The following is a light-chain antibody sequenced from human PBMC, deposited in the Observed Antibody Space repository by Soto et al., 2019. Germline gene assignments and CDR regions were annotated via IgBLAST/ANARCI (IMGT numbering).Light chain of an antibody. CDR3: QQYKSYPLT. V-gene: IGKV2-28*01. J-gene: IGKJ4*01. CDR1: QSLLHSNGNNY. Sequence: DILMTQSPLSLPVTPGEPASISCRSSQSLLHSNGNNYLDWYLQKPGQSPQLLIYKASTLKSGVPSRFSGSGSGTEFTLTISSVQPDDFATYYCQQYKSYPLTFGGGTKVDIK. CDR2: KAS.